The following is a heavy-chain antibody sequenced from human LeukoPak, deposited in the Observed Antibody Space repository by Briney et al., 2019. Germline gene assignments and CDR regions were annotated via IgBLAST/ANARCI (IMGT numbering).Heavy chain of an antibody. CDR2: ISSSGPTI. V-gene: IGHV3-48*01. Sequence: GGSLRLSCAASGFTFSSFSMNWVRQAPGKGLEWISYISSSGPTIYYADSVKGRFTISRDNAKNSLYLQMNSLRAEDTAVYYCARDLGSTADSPDYWGQGTLVTVSS. CDR3: ARDLGSTADSPDY. CDR1: GFTFSSFS. J-gene: IGHJ4*02. D-gene: IGHD2-2*01.